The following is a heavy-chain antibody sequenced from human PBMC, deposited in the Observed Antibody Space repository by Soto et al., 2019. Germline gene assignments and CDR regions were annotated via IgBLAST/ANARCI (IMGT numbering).Heavy chain of an antibody. CDR3: ARDMHGSGRFDY. V-gene: IGHV3-23*01. CDR2: ISASGGST. CDR1: GFTFNNYA. Sequence: GGSLRLSCAASGFTFNNYAMSWVRQAPGKGLEWVSAISASGGSTYYADSVKGRFTISRDNSKNTLFLQMNSLRAEDTAVYYCARDMHGSGRFDYWGQGTLVTVSS. J-gene: IGHJ4*02. D-gene: IGHD3-10*01.